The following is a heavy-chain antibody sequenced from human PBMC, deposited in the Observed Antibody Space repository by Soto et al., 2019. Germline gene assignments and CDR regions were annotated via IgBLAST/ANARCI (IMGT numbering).Heavy chain of an antibody. D-gene: IGHD3-3*01. CDR2: IIPIFGTA. CDR1: GGTFSSYA. CDR3: ARGRITIFGVVIYYYYGMDV. Sequence: ASVKVSCKASGGTFSSYAISWVRQAPGQGLEWMGGIIPIFGTANYAQKFQGRVTITADESTSTAYMELSSLRSEDTAVYYCARGRITIFGVVIYYYYGMDVWGQGTTVTV. J-gene: IGHJ6*02. V-gene: IGHV1-69*13.